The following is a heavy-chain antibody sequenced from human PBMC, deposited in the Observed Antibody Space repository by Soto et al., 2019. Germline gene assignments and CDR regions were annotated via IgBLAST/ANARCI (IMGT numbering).Heavy chain of an antibody. CDR3: AKDGVVADSYYYYYYMDV. CDR2: ISGSGGST. J-gene: IGHJ6*03. CDR1: GFTFSSYA. Sequence: EVQLLESGGGLVQPGGSLRLSCAASGFTFSSYAMSWVRQAPGKGLEWVSAISGSGGSTYYADSVKGRFTISRDNSHKKLYLTMNRLRADDTAVYYCAKDGVVADSYYYYYYMDVWGKGTKVTVSS. D-gene: IGHD2-15*01. V-gene: IGHV3-23*01.